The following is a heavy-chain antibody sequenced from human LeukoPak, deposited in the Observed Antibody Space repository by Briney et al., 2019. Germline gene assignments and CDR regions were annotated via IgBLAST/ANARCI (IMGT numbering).Heavy chain of an antibody. D-gene: IGHD2-2*01. V-gene: IGHV5-51*01. CDR1: GYSFTSYW. Sequence: GESLKISCKGSGYSFTSYWIGWVRQMPGKGLEWMGIIYPGDSDTRYSPSFQGQVTISVDKSISTAYLQWSSLKASDTAMYYCARHSIGGYCSSSSCPHGAFDIWGQGTMVTVSS. CDR3: ARHSIGGYCSSSSCPHGAFDI. CDR2: IYPGDSDT. J-gene: IGHJ3*02.